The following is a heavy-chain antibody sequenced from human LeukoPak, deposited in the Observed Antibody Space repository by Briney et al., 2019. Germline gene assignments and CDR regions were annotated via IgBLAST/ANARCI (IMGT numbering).Heavy chain of an antibody. CDR1: GGTFSSYA. Sequence: ASVKVSCKASGGTFSSYAISWVRQAPGQGLEWMGRIIPILGIANYAQKLQGRVTITADKSTSTAYMGLSSLRSEDTAVYYCARDFDWLYGYYFDYWGQGTLVTVSS. D-gene: IGHD3-9*01. V-gene: IGHV1-69*04. J-gene: IGHJ4*02. CDR2: IIPILGIA. CDR3: ARDFDWLYGYYFDY.